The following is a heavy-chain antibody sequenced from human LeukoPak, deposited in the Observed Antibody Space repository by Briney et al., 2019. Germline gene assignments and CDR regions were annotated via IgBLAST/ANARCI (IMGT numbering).Heavy chain of an antibody. V-gene: IGHV3-21*01. CDR3: ARVKEASAFDI. Sequence: GGSLRLSCAAFGFTFSSYSMNWVRQAPGKGLEWVSSISSSSSYIYYADSVKGRFTISRDNAKNSLYLQMNSLRAEDTAVYYCARVKEASAFDIWGQGTMVTVSS. J-gene: IGHJ3*02. D-gene: IGHD5-12*01. CDR1: GFTFSSYS. CDR2: ISSSSSYI.